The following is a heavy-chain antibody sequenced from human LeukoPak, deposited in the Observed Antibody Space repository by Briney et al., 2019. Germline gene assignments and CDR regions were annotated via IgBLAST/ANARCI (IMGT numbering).Heavy chain of an antibody. Sequence: SETLSLTCTVSGGSISSYYWSWIRQPPGKGLEWIGYIYYSGSTNYNPSLKSRVTISVDTSKNQFSLKLSSVTAADTAVYYCARVQGQYYYDSSGYSTFDYWGQGTLVTVSS. CDR3: ARVQGQYYYDSSGYSTFDY. V-gene: IGHV4-59*01. CDR1: GGSISSYY. D-gene: IGHD3-22*01. CDR2: IYYSGST. J-gene: IGHJ4*02.